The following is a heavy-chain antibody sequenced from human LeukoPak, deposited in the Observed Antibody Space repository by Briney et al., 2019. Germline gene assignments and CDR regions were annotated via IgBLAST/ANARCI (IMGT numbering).Heavy chain of an antibody. CDR3: ARELLGYGDRDGY. J-gene: IGHJ4*02. V-gene: IGHV3-21*01. CDR2: ISSSSSYI. D-gene: IGHD4-17*01. CDR1: GFTFSSYS. Sequence: GGSLRLSCAASGFTFSSYSMNWVRQAPGKGLEWVSSISSSSSYIYYADSVKGRFTISRDNAKNSLYLQMNSLRAEDTAVYYCARELLGYGDRDGYWGQGTLVTASS.